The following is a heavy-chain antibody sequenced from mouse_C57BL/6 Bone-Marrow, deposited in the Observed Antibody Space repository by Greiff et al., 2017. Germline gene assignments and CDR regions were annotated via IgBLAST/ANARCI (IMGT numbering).Heavy chain of an antibody. CDR2: ISIGGSYT. CDR3: ARHYDYAWFAY. D-gene: IGHD2-4*01. J-gene: IGHJ3*01. V-gene: IGHV5-6*02. Sequence: EVKLVESGGDLVKPGGSLKLSCAASGYTFSSYGMSWVRQTPDKRLEWVATISIGGSYTNYPDKVKGRFTISRDNATNTLYLQMSSLKSEDTAMYYCARHYDYAWFAYWGQGTLVTVSA. CDR1: GYTFSSYG.